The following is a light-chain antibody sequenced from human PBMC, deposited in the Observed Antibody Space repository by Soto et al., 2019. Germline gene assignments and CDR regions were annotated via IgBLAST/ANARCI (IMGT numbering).Light chain of an antibody. CDR3: QQDYKPWT. V-gene: IGKV3D-7*01. CDR1: QSVSSSY. CDR2: GAS. Sequence: EIVMTLSPATLSLSPGERATLSCRASQSVSSSYLSWYQQKPGQAPRLLIYGASTRATGIPARFSGSGSGTDFTLTISSLQPEDFAVYYCQQDYKPWTFGQGTKADIK. J-gene: IGKJ1*01.